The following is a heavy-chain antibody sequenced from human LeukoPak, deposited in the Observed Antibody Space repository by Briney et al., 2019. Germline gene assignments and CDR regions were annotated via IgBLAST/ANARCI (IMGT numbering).Heavy chain of an antibody. CDR2: VNNDGSNT. CDR3: CAYSHGCRYH. D-gene: IGHD5-18*01. J-gene: IGHJ4*02. Sequence: PGGSLRLSCAASAFTFSGYWMDWVRQAPGKGLVWVARVNNDGSNTAYADSVKGRFTVSRDNAKNTLYLQMNSLRVEDTAAYYCCAYSHGCRYHWGQGTLVTVSS. CDR1: AFTFSGYW. V-gene: IGHV3-74*01.